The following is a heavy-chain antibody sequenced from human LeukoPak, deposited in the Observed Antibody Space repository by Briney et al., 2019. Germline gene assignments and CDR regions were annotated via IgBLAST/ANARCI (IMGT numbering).Heavy chain of an antibody. CDR1: GFTFSSNW. CDR3: SRDFSGRNDF. V-gene: IGHV3-74*01. CDR2: INPDGSRT. Sequence: YPGGSLRLSCAASGFTFSSNWMHWVRQGPGKGLVWVSRINPDGSRTDYAESVKGRFTISRDNAKNTLSLEMNSLGDEDTAVYYCSRDFSGRNDFWGQGTLVTVSS. J-gene: IGHJ4*02. D-gene: IGHD1-26*01.